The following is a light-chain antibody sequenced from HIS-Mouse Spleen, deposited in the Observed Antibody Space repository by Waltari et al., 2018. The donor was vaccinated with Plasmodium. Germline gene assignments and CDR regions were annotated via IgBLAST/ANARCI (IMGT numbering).Light chain of an antibody. CDR1: QRVSSY. V-gene: IGKV3-11*01. CDR3: QQRSNWPPT. Sequence: EIVLTHSPATLSLSPGESAHLSCRASQRVSSYLAWYQQKPGQAPRLLIYDASNRATGIPARFSGSGSGTDFTLTISSLEPEDFAVYYCQQRSNWPPTFGQGTRLEIK. CDR2: DAS. J-gene: IGKJ5*01.